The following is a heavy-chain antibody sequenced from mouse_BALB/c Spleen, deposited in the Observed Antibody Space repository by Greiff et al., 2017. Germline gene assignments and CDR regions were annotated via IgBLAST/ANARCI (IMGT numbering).Heavy chain of an antibody. V-gene: IGHV2-9*02. Sequence: VMLVESGPGLVAPSQSLSITCTVSGFSLTSYGVHWVRQPPGKGLEWLGVIWAGGSTNYNSALMSRLSISKDNSKSQVFLKMNSLQTDDTAMYYCARDCYGSDYYAMDYWGQGTSVTVSS. J-gene: IGHJ4*01. CDR2: IWAGGST. D-gene: IGHD1-1*01. CDR3: ARDCYGSDYYAMDY. CDR1: GFSLTSYG.